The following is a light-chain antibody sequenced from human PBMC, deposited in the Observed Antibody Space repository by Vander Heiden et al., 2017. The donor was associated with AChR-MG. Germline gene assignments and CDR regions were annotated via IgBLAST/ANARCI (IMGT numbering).Light chain of an antibody. V-gene: IGLV1-40*01. Sequence: HSVLTQPPSVSGAPGQRVTICWTGSSSNIGAGYEVKWYQQLPGTAPKLLIFGISNRPSGVPGRSSGSKSGTSASLAITGLQAEDEADYYGQSYDSSLSGSGVFGGGTKLTVL. CDR1: SSNIGAGYE. J-gene: IGLJ2*01. CDR2: GIS. CDR3: QSYDSSLSGSGV.